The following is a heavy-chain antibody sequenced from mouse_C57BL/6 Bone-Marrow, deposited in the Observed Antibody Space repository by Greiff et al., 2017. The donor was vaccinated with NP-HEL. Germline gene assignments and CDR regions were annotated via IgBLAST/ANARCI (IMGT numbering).Heavy chain of an antibody. CDR2: IYPRSGNT. CDR3: ASDGYFFAY. J-gene: IGHJ3*01. V-gene: IGHV1-81*01. D-gene: IGHD2-3*01. Sequence: VQLQESGAELARPGASVKLSCKASGYTFTSYGISWVKQRTGQGLEWIGEIYPRSGNTYYNEKFKGKATLTADKSSSTAYMELRSLTSEDSAVYFCASDGYFFAYWGQGTLVTVSA. CDR1: GYTFTSYG.